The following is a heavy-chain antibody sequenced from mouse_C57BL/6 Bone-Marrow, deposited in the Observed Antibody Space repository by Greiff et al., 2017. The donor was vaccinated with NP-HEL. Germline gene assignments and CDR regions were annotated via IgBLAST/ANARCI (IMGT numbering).Heavy chain of an antibody. D-gene: IGHD2-3*01. CDR1: GYTFTDYN. CDR3: AREDYDGYYDYYAMDY. V-gene: IGHV1-22*01. Sequence: VQLQQSGPELVKPGASVKMSCKASGYTFTDYNMHWVKQSHGKSLEWIGYINPNNGGTSYNQKFKGKATLTVNKSSSTAYMELLSLTSEDSAVYYCAREDYDGYYDYYAMDYWGQGTSVTVSS. CDR2: INPNNGGT. J-gene: IGHJ4*01.